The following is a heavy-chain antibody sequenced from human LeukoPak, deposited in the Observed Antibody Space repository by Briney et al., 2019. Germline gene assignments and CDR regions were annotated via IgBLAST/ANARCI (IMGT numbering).Heavy chain of an antibody. CDR1: GYTFTSYG. V-gene: IGHV1-18*01. J-gene: IGHJ4*02. CDR3: ASGDTVAGPFDY. D-gene: IGHD5-12*01. CDR2: ISPYNGNT. Sequence: ASVKVSCKASGYTFTSYGISWVRQAPGQGLEWMGWISPYNGNTNYAQKLQGRVTMTTDTSASTAYMELSSLRSEDTAVYYCASGDTVAGPFDYWGQGTLVTVSS.